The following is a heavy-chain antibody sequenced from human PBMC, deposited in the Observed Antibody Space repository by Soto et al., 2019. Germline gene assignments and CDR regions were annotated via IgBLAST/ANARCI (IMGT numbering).Heavy chain of an antibody. V-gene: IGHV1-18*01. CDR1: GYTFTTYG. D-gene: IGHD3-22*01. CDR3: AIDGSYESSGYYHGSGLAV. J-gene: IGHJ6*02. Sequence: QVQLVQYGAEVKKHGASVKVSCKASGYTFTTYGITWVRQAPGQGLECMGWISGYNNNTNYAQKVQGRVTMAKDTYTSPAYMELRSLRSADTAVYYCAIDGSYESSGYYHGSGLAVWGQGTTVTVSS. CDR2: ISGYNNNT.